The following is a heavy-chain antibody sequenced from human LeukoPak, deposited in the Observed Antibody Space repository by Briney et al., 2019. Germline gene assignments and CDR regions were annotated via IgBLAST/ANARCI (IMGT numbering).Heavy chain of an antibody. J-gene: IGHJ3*02. Sequence: SETLSLTCTVSSGSLSNYYWAWIRQPPGKGLEWIGYISFSGSANYNPSLRSRLTISVGSSKNQFSLKLSSATAADTAVYYCASRSYYYDSSGYQSDDAFDIWGQGTMVTVSS. CDR3: ASRSYYYDSSGYQSDDAFDI. CDR1: SGSLSNYY. CDR2: ISFSGSA. D-gene: IGHD3-22*01. V-gene: IGHV4-59*01.